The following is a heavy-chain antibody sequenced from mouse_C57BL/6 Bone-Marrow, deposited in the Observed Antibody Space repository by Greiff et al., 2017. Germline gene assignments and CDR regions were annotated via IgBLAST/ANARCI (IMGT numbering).Heavy chain of an antibody. V-gene: IGHV1-4*01. CDR3: ARLDTTVVATRYFDY. Sequence: VQVVESGAELARPGASVKMSCKASGYTFTSYTMHWVKQRPGQGLEWIGYINPSSGYTKYNQKFKDKATLTADKSSSTAYMQLSSLTSEDSAVYYCARLDTTVVATRYFDYWGQGTTLTVSS. J-gene: IGHJ2*01. D-gene: IGHD1-1*01. CDR2: INPSSGYT. CDR1: GYTFTSYT.